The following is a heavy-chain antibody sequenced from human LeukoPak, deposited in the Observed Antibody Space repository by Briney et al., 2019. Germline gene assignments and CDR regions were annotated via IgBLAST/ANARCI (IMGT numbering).Heavy chain of an antibody. V-gene: IGHV3-21*01. Sequence: SGGSLKLSCAASGFTFSGSAMHWVRQASGKGLEWVSSISSTSTSIYHADSVKGRFTISRDNTKNSLYLQMDSLRAEDTAVYYCARGFRAFDFWAQGTMVTVSS. CDR3: ARGFRAFDF. CDR2: ISSTSTSI. J-gene: IGHJ3*01. CDR1: GFTFSGSA.